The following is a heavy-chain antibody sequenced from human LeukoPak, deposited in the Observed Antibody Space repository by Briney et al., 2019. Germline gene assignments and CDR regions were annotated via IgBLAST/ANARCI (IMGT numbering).Heavy chain of an antibody. D-gene: IGHD3-10*01. CDR2: VSGSGGNT. V-gene: IGHV3-23*01. Sequence: GSLRLSCAASGFTFSSYSMSWVRQAPGKGLEWVTAVSGSGGNTYYADSVKGRFTISRDNSKNTLYLQMNSLRAEDTAVYYCARVGGSGSYYYFDYWGQGTLVTVSS. J-gene: IGHJ4*02. CDR1: GFTFSSYS. CDR3: ARVGGSGSYYYFDY.